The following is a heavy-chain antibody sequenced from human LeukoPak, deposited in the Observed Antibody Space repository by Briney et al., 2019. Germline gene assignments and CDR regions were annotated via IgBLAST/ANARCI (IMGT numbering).Heavy chain of an antibody. CDR1: EFTFSTYN. V-gene: IGHV3-48*04. Sequence: GGSLRLSCAASEFTFSTYNMNWVRQAPGKGLEWVSYISSSGSTIYYADSVKGRVTISRYNAKNSLYLQMNSLRAEDTAVYYCASGVTIFGVVRFDYWGQGTLVTVSS. CDR3: ASGVTIFGVVRFDY. J-gene: IGHJ4*02. CDR2: ISSSGSTI. D-gene: IGHD3-3*01.